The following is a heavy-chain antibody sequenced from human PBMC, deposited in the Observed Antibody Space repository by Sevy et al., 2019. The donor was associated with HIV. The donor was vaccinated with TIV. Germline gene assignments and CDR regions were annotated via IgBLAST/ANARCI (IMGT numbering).Heavy chain of an antibody. V-gene: IGHV3-30-3*01. Sequence: GGSLRLSCAASGFTFSSYAMHWVRQAPGKGLEWVAVISYDGSNKYCADSVKGRFTISRDNSKNTLYLQMNSLRAEDTAVYYCARALAVAGNYGMDVWGQGTTVTVSS. D-gene: IGHD6-19*01. CDR2: ISYDGSNK. J-gene: IGHJ6*02. CDR1: GFTFSSYA. CDR3: ARALAVAGNYGMDV.